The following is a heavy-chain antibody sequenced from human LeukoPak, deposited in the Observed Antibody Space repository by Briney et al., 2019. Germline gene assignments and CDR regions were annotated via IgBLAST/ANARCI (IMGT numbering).Heavy chain of an antibody. CDR2: INAGNGNT. CDR1: GYTFTSYA. Sequence: ASVKVSCKASGYTFTSYAMHWVRQAPGQRLEWMGWINAGNGNTKYSQKFQGRVTITRDTSASTAYMELRSLRSDDTAVYYCATSSWLRDAFDIWGQGTMVTVSS. D-gene: IGHD6-13*01. CDR3: ATSSWLRDAFDI. V-gene: IGHV1-3*01. J-gene: IGHJ3*02.